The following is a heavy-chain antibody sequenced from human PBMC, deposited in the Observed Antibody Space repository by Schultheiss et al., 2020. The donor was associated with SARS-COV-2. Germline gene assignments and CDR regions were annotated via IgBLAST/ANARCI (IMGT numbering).Heavy chain of an antibody. J-gene: IGHJ4*02. D-gene: IGHD3-22*01. CDR3: ARSRRFYYDNSGYHFDN. V-gene: IGHV1-18*04. CDR2: ISAYNGNT. CDR1: GYTFTSYG. Sequence: ASVKVSCKASGYTFTSYGISWVRQAPGQGLEWMGWISAYNGNTNYAQKLQGRVTMTTDTSTSTAYMELSSLKSEDTAVYYCARSRRFYYDNSGYHFDNWGQGTLVTVSS.